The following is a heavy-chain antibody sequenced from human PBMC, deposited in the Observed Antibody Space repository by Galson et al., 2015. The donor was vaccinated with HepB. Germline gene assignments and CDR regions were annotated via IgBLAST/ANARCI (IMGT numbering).Heavy chain of an antibody. CDR2: ISSTGSAI. CDR1: GFTFNIYT. D-gene: IGHD5/OR15-5a*01. V-gene: IGHV3-48*02. J-gene: IGHJ4*02. CDR3: ARVVHSVYDDYYGY. Sequence: SLRLSCAASGFTFNIYTMSWVRQAPGKGLVWISYISSTGSAIDYADSVKGRFTVSRGNAKNSLYLQMNSLRDEDTAVYYCARVVHSVYDDYYGYWGQGALVTVSS.